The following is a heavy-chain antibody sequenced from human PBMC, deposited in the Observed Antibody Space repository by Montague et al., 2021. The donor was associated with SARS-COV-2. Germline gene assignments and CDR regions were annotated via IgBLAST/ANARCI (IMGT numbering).Heavy chain of an antibody. CDR2: MDYVGDP. CDR1: GGAISNSNYY. D-gene: IGHD3-3*02. J-gene: IGHJ3*01. V-gene: IGHV4-39*01. Sequence: SATLSLTCTVSGGAISNSNYYRGWVRQPPGKGLEWIGSMDYVGDPFYNPPLRSRVAISLDTSKSQFSLRLRSVTTTDTAVFYCVRGRRGTVFHIFPGAFDFWGQGTTVTVSS. CDR3: VRGRRGTVFHIFPGAFDF.